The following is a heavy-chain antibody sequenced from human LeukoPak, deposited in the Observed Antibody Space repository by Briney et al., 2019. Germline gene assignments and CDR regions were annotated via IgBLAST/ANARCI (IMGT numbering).Heavy chain of an antibody. CDR1: GYSISSGYY. CDR2: IYHSGST. D-gene: IGHD6-13*01. CDR3: AAAAAGMFIPRGGPRFNWFDP. V-gene: IGHV4-38-2*02. Sequence: SETLSLTCTVSGYSISSGYYWGWIRQPPGKGLEWIGSIYHSGSTYYNPSLKSRVTISVDTSKNQFSLKLSSVTAADTAVYYCAAAAAGMFIPRGGPRFNWFDPWGQGTLVTVSS. J-gene: IGHJ5*02.